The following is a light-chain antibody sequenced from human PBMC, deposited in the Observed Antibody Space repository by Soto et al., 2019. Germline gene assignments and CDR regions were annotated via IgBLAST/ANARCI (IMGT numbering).Light chain of an antibody. CDR3: QQYSSTPRT. CDR1: QSLSSTY. CDR2: GAS. V-gene: IGKV3-20*01. J-gene: IGKJ2*01. Sequence: EIVLTQSPGTLSLSPGERATLFCRASQSLSSTYLDWYQQRPGQAPRLLIFGASNRATGIPDRFRGSGSGTDFTLTISRLEPEDFAVYYCQQYSSTPRTFGQGTKLEIK.